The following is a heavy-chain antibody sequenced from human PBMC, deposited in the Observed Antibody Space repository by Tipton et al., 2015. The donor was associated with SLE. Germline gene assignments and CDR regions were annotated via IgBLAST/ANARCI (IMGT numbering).Heavy chain of an antibody. D-gene: IGHD7-27*01. V-gene: IGHV4-39*07. CDR1: GDSISRSGYF. CDR3: ARDGPTWGYYYYMDV. Sequence: GLVKPSGTLSLTCTVSGDSISRSGYFWGWIRQPPGKGLEWIGEINHSGSTNYNPSLKSRVTISVDTSRNQFSLKLSSVTAADTAVYYCARDGPTWGYYYYMDVWGKGTTVTVSS. CDR2: INHSGST. J-gene: IGHJ6*03.